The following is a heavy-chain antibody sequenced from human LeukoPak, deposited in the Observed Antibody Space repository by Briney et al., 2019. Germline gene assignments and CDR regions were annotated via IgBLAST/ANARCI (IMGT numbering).Heavy chain of an antibody. Sequence: PGGSLRLSCAASGFSFNSYWMTWVRQAPGRGLEWVANINPAGSDTYYVDPVKGRFTISRDNAKNLVYLQTNSLRAEDTAVYSCGRFGYVAAVDLWGQGTLVTVSS. V-gene: IGHV3-7*01. CDR1: GFSFNSYW. D-gene: IGHD2-15*01. CDR3: GRFGYVAAVDL. J-gene: IGHJ4*02. CDR2: INPAGSDT.